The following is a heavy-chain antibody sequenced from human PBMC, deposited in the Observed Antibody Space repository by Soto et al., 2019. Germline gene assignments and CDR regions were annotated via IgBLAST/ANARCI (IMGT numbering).Heavy chain of an antibody. CDR2: ISAYNGNT. D-gene: IGHD3-22*01. CDR1: GYTFTSYG. V-gene: IGHV1-18*01. CDR3: ARVDYYDSSGGLLAAY. J-gene: IGHJ4*02. Sequence: QVQLVQSGAEVKKPGASVKVSCKASGYTFTSYGISWVRQAPGQGLEWMGWISAYNGNTNYAQKLQGRVTMTTDTSTSKAYMELRSLRSDDTAVYYCARVDYYDSSGGLLAAYWGQGTLVTVSS.